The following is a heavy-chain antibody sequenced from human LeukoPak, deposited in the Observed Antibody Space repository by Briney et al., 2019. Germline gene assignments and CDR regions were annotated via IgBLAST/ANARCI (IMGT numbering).Heavy chain of an antibody. J-gene: IGHJ3*02. CDR1: GFTFSSYA. Sequence: GGSLRLSCAASGFTFSSYAMSWVRQAPGKGLEWVSAISGSGGSTYYADPVKGRFTISRDNSKNTLYLQMNSLRAEDTAVYYCAKDRTLLDAFDIWGQGTMVTVSS. V-gene: IGHV3-23*01. D-gene: IGHD2-2*01. CDR3: AKDRTLLDAFDI. CDR2: ISGSGGST.